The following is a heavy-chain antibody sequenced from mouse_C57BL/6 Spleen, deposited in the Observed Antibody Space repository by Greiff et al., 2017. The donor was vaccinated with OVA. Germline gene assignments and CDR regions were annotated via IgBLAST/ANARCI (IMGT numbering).Heavy chain of an antibody. J-gene: IGHJ3*01. Sequence: VQLQQSGPELVKPGASVKISCKASGYSFTGYYMHWVKQSSEKSLEWIGEINPSTGGTSYNQKFTGKATLTVDKSSSTAYMQLKSLTSEDSAVYYCARSYYSNYEGFAYWGQGTLVTVSA. D-gene: IGHD2-5*01. V-gene: IGHV1-43*01. CDR3: ARSYYSNYEGFAY. CDR1: GYSFTGYY. CDR2: INPSTGGT.